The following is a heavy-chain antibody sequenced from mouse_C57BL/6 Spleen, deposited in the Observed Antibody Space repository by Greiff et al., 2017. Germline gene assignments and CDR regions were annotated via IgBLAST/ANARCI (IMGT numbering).Heavy chain of an antibody. CDR2: ISSGSSTI. J-gene: IGHJ4*01. D-gene: IGHD2-1*01. Sequence: EVKLMASGGGLVKPGGSLTLSCAASGFTFSDYGMHWVRQAPEKGLEWVAYISSGSSTIYYADTVKGRCTISRDNATNTLFLQRTSLRSEDTALYYCAIYRNAMDYWGQGTSVTVSS. CDR3: AIYRNAMDY. CDR1: GFTFSDYG. V-gene: IGHV5-17*01.